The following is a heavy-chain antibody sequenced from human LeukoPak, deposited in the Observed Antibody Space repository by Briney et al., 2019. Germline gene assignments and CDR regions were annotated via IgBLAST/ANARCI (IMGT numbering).Heavy chain of an antibody. Sequence: SGTLSLTCTVSGGSITSYYRSWIRQPPGKGLEWIGRIQNSGSANYNPSLRSRLTMSIDTYKNQFSLNVAYMTAEDTAVYFRAREKQQLGFDPWGQGTLVTVSS. CDR1: GGSITSYY. CDR3: AREKQQLGFDP. D-gene: IGHD1-1*01. V-gene: IGHV4-4*07. J-gene: IGHJ5*02. CDR2: IQNSGSA.